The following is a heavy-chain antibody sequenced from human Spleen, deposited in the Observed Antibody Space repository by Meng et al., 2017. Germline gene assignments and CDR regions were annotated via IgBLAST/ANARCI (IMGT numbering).Heavy chain of an antibody. CDR2: INHSGST. V-gene: IGHV4-34*01. J-gene: IGHJ4*02. CDR1: GFTFRSYG. CDR3: ARGPTTMAHDFDY. D-gene: IGHD4-11*01. Sequence: ESLKISCAASGFTFRSYGMHWVRQAPGKGLEWIGEINHSGSTNYNPSLESRATISVDTSQNNLSLKLSSVTAADSAVYYCARGPTTMAHDFDYWGQGTLVTVSS.